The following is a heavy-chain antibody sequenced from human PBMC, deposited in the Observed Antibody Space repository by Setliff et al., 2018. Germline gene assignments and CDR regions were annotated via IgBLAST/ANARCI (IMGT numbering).Heavy chain of an antibody. D-gene: IGHD3-22*01. CDR2: IYYSGST. J-gene: IGHJ3*02. V-gene: IGHV4-59*01. Sequence: SETLSLTCTVSGGSISSYYWSWIRQPPGKGLEWIGYIYYSGSTNYNPSLKIRVTISVDTSKNQFSLKLSSVTAADTAVYYCAREWNYYDSSGYGYAFDIWGQGTMVTVSS. CDR3: AREWNYYDSSGYGYAFDI. CDR1: GGSISSYY.